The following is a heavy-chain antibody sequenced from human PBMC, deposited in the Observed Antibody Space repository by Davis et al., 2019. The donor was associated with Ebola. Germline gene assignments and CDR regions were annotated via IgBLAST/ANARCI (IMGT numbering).Heavy chain of an antibody. CDR3: ARVVYSSSWYNY. D-gene: IGHD6-13*01. J-gene: IGHJ4*02. V-gene: IGHV3-23*01. Sequence: GESLKISCAASGFTFSSYWMSWVRQAPGKGLEWVSAISGSGGSTYYADSVKGRFTISRDNSKNTLYLQMNSLRAEDTAVYYCARVVYSSSWYNYWGQGTLVTVSS. CDR2: ISGSGGST. CDR1: GFTFSSYW.